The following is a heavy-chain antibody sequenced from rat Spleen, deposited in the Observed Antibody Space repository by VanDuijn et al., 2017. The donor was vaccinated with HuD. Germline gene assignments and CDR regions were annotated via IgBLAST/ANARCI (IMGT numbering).Heavy chain of an antibody. CDR1: GYSITSTYR. CDR3: ARTNNPYFYVMDA. Sequence: EVQLQESGPGLVKPSQSLSLTCSVTGYSITSTYRWNWIRKFPGNKLEWMGYINSAGSTNYNPSLKSRISITRDTSKNQFFLQVNSVNTEDTATYYCARTNNPYFYVMDAWGQGASVTVSS. D-gene: IGHD3-4*01. J-gene: IGHJ4*01. V-gene: IGHV3-3*01. CDR2: INSAGST.